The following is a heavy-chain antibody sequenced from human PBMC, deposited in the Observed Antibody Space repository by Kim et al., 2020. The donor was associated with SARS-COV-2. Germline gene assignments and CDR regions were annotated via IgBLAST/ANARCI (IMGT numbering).Heavy chain of an antibody. Sequence: GGSLRLSCAASGFTFSSYAMHWVRQAPGKGLEWVAVISYDGSNKYYADSVKGRFTISRDNSKNTLYLQMNSLRAEDTAVYYCAIVDTAIDYWGQGTLVTVSS. CDR3: AIVDTAIDY. V-gene: IGHV3-30*04. J-gene: IGHJ4*02. CDR2: ISYDGSNK. CDR1: GFTFSSYA. D-gene: IGHD5-18*01.